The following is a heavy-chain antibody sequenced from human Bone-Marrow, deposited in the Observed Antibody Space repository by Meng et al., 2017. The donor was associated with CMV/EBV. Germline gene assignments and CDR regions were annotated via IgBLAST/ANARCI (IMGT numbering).Heavy chain of an antibody. CDR1: GDSVSSNTYY. Sequence: GSLRLSCTVSGDSVSSNTYYWGWIRQPPGKGLEWIGGVLYGGYTYYSPSLKSRVTISVDTSKNQFPLKLSSVTDADTAVYYCARDRCSSTSCYTPYWGQGTRVTVSS. J-gene: IGHJ4*02. CDR2: VLYGGYT. CDR3: ARDRCSSTSCYTPY. V-gene: IGHV4-39*06. D-gene: IGHD2-2*02.